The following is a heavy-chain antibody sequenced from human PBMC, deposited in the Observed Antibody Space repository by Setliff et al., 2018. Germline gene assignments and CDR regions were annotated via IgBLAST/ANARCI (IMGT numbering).Heavy chain of an antibody. J-gene: IGHJ4*02. CDR3: ARDGGDY. CDR1: GFTFSRYW. V-gene: IGHV3-7*01. Sequence: GGSLRLSCAASGFTFSRYWMNWVRQAPGKGLEWVANIKQDGSEKYYVDSVKGRFTISRDNAKNSLYLQMNSLRAEDTAVYYCARDGGDYWGQGTLVTVSS. CDR2: IKQDGSEK. D-gene: IGHD3-16*01.